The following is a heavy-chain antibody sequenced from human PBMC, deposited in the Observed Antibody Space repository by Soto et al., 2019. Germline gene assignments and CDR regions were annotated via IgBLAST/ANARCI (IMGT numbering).Heavy chain of an antibody. CDR3: ARDTIFQH. V-gene: IGHV4-59*12. Sequence: PSETLSLTCTVSGGSITSYYLSWIRQPPGKGLEWIGYIYYSGSTNYNPSLKSRVTISVDTSKNQFSLKLSSVTAADTAVYYCARDTIFQHWGQGTLVTVSS. CDR1: GGSITSYY. J-gene: IGHJ1*01. CDR2: IYYSGST. D-gene: IGHD3-10*01.